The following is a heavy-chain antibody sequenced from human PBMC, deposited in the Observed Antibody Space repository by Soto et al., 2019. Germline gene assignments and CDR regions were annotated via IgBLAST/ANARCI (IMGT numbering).Heavy chain of an antibody. CDR2: VKANSGGT. J-gene: IGHJ4*02. D-gene: IGHD2-15*01. Sequence: ASVKVSCRASVFNVDTIHWVRRAPGQGLEWMGWVKANSGGTNYAXKFRGRVTMTRDTYITTAYMELRSLTPDDTATYYCASPRSGQSSDLGDWGQGTVVTVSS. V-gene: IGHV1-2*02. CDR1: VFNVDT. CDR3: ASPRSGQSSDLGD.